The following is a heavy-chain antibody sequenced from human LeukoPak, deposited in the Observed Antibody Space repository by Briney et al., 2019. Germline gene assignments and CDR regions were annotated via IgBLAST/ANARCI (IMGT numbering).Heavy chain of an antibody. Sequence: PSETLSLTCTVSGDSMTRGGYYWSWVRQHPGKGLEWVGFIYHSGTTFYNPSLESRATISVDTSQSQFSLKLTSVTAADTAVYYCARAVDYRNYFDYWGQGALVTVSS. CDR2: IYHSGTT. V-gene: IGHV4-31*03. D-gene: IGHD4-11*01. J-gene: IGHJ4*02. CDR1: GDSMTRGGYY. CDR3: ARAVDYRNYFDY.